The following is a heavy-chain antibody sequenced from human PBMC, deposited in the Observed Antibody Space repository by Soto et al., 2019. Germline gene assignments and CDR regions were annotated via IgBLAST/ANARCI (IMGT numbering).Heavy chain of an antibody. J-gene: IGHJ5*02. Sequence: AASVKVSCKASGYTFTSYGISWVRQAPGQGLEWMGWISAYNGNTNYAQKLQGRVTMTTDTSTSTAYMELRSLRSDDTAVYYCARDGLAVAGHNWFDPWGQGTLVTVSS. CDR3: ARDGLAVAGHNWFDP. V-gene: IGHV1-18*04. CDR2: ISAYNGNT. D-gene: IGHD6-19*01. CDR1: GYTFTSYG.